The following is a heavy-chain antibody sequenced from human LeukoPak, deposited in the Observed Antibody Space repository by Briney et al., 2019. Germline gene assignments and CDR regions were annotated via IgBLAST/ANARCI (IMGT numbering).Heavy chain of an antibody. D-gene: IGHD3-3*01. CDR3: ATTKPLFTYGMDV. V-gene: IGHV1-24*01. J-gene: IGHJ6*02. CDR2: FDPEDGET. Sequence: ASVKVSCKVSGYTLTELSMHWVRQAPRKGLEWMGGFDPEDGETIYAQKFQGRVTMTEGTSTDTAYMELSSLRSEDTAVYYCATTKPLFTYGMDVWGQGTTVTVSS. CDR1: GYTLTELS.